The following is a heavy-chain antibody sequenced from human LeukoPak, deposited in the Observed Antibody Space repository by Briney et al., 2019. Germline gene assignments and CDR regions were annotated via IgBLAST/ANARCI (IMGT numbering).Heavy chain of an antibody. CDR3: TRFDAVGYYYGFDL. V-gene: IGHV4-59*01. Sequence: SETLSLTCSVSGGSISSYFWSWIRQPPGQVLECIGYIYYRGTTNYNPSLKSRATISLDTSNSQFSLKLSSVTAADTAVYYCTRFDAVGYYYGFDLWGQGTMVTVSS. D-gene: IGHD3-22*01. J-gene: IGHJ3*01. CDR1: GGSISSYF. CDR2: IYYRGTT.